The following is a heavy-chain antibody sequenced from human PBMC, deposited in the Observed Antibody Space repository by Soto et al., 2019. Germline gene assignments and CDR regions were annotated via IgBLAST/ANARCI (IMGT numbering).Heavy chain of an antibody. Sequence: QEQLVESGGGVVQPGKSLRLSCAASRFAFSSYAMHWVRQAPGKGLEWVAGISYDGGCANYADSVKGRFTVSRDNSKNTLVLEIKSRRPEATAVYYCAKGATVTPWRGLDLWGRGTLVTVSS. CDR3: AKGATVTPWRGLDL. CDR1: RFAFSSYA. V-gene: IGHV3-30*18. D-gene: IGHD4-17*01. CDR2: ISYDGGCA. J-gene: IGHJ2*01.